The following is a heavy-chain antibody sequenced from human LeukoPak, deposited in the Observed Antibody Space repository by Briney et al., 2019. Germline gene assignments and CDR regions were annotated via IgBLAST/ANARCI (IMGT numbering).Heavy chain of an antibody. D-gene: IGHD6-13*01. CDR3: ARVGMQQQLYYFDY. Sequence: PSETLSLTCIVSGGSTSTHYWSWIRQPPGRGLEWIGHVYYSGSTNYNPSLKTRVTILIDTSKNQFSLKLSSVTAADTAVYYCARVGMQQQLYYFDYWGQGTLVTVSS. V-gene: IGHV4-59*11. J-gene: IGHJ4*02. CDR1: GGSTSTHY. CDR2: VYYSGST.